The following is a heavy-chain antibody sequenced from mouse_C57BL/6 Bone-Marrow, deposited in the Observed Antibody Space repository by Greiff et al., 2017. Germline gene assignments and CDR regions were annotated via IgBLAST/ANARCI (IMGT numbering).Heavy chain of an antibody. V-gene: IGHV1-74*01. D-gene: IGHD1-1*01. J-gene: IGHJ3*01. CDR3: AIKGSPRYYYGSSYAPWVAY. CDR2: IHPSDSDT. CDR1: GYTFTSYW. Sequence: QVQLQQPGAELVKPGASVKVSCKASGYTFTSYWMHWVKQRPGQGLEWIGRIHPSDSDTNYNQKFKGKATLTVDKSSSTAYMQLSSLTSEDSAVYYCAIKGSPRYYYGSSYAPWVAYWGQGTLVTVSA.